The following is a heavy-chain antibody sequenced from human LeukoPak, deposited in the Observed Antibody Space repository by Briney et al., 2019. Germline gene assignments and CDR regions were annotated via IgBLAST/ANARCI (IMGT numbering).Heavy chain of an antibody. D-gene: IGHD2-2*02. J-gene: IGHJ3*02. V-gene: IGHV1-69*05. CDR1: GGTLSSYA. CDR2: IIPIFGTA. CDR3: ARGYQLLYDAFDI. Sequence: ASVKVSCKASGGTLSSYAISWVRQAPGQGLEWMGGIIPIFGTANYAQKFQGRVTITTDESTSTAYMELSSLRSEDTAVYYCARGYQLLYDAFDIWGQGTMVTVSS.